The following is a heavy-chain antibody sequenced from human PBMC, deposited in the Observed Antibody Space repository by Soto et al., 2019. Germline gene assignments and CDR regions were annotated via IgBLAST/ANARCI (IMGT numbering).Heavy chain of an antibody. J-gene: IGHJ5*02. D-gene: IGHD6-6*01. Sequence: ASVKVSCKASGYTFTSYDINWVRQAPGQGLEWMGWMNPNSGNRGYAQKFQGRVIMTRNTSTTTAYTELSSLRSEDTAVYYCARVGYSSSSSYNWFDPWGQGTLVTVSS. V-gene: IGHV1-8*01. CDR3: ARVGYSSSSSYNWFDP. CDR2: MNPNSGNR. CDR1: GYTFTSYD.